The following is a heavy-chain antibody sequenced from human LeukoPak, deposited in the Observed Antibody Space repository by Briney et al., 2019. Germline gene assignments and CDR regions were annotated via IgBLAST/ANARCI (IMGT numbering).Heavy chain of an antibody. J-gene: IGHJ6*02. CDR2: ISAYNGNT. CDR1: GYTFTSYG. Sequence: ASVKVSCKASGYTFTSYGISWVRQAPGQGLEWMGWISAYNGNTNYAQKLQGRVTMTTDTSTSTAYMELRSLRSDDTAVYYCVRYDFWSGYPTAGMDVWGQGTTVTVSS. CDR3: VRYDFWSGYPTAGMDV. D-gene: IGHD3-3*01. V-gene: IGHV1-18*01.